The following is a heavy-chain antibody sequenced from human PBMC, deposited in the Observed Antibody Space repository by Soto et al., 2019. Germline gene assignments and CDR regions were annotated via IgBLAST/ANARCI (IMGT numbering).Heavy chain of an antibody. Sequence: ASVKVSCKASGYTFTSYAMHWVRQAPGQRLEWMGWINAGNGNTKYSQKFQGRVTITRDTSASTAYMELSSLRSEDTAVYYCARAVDGTGYFDYWGQGTLVTVSS. CDR2: INAGNGNT. D-gene: IGHD3-9*01. CDR3: ARAVDGTGYFDY. J-gene: IGHJ4*02. CDR1: GYTFTSYA. V-gene: IGHV1-3*01.